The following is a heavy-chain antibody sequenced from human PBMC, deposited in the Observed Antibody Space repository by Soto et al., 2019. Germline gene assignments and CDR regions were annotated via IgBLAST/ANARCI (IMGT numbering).Heavy chain of an antibody. V-gene: IGHV4-30-2*01. J-gene: IGHJ5*02. Sequence: QLHLQESGSGLVKPSQTLSLTCAVSGGSISSGGYSWSWIRQPPGKGLEWIGYIYHSGSTYYNPSLKSRVTISVDRSKTQFSLKRSSVTAADTAVYYCARSLTTWSVSGGSVFDPWGQGTLVTVSS. D-gene: IGHD3-16*01. CDR3: ARSLTTWSVSGGSVFDP. CDR1: GGSISSGGYS. CDR2: IYHSGST.